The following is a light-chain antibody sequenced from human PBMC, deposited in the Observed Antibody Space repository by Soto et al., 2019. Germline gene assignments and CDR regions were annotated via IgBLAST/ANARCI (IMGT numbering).Light chain of an antibody. CDR1: QDIRNF. CDR3: QKYSSVPV. CDR2: AAS. V-gene: IGKV1-27*01. J-gene: IGKJ3*01. Sequence: DIQMTQSPTSLSASVGDRVTITCRASQDIRNFVAWYQQKPGKAPKLLIYAASTLQSGVPSRFSGSGSGTDFTLTINRLQPEHVATYSFQKYSSVPVFGPGTKVEIK.